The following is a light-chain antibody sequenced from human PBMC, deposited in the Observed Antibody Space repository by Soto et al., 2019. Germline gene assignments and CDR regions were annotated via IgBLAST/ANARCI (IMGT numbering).Light chain of an antibody. V-gene: IGKV3-20*01. J-gene: IGKJ5*01. CDR1: QSVSSSY. CDR2: GAS. Sequence: ESVLTQSPGTLSLSPGERTTLSCRARQSVSSSYLAWYQQKPGQAPRLLIYGASSRATGIPDRFSCSGSGTDFILTISRLEPEDFAVYYCQQYGSSPITFGQGTRLEIK. CDR3: QQYGSSPIT.